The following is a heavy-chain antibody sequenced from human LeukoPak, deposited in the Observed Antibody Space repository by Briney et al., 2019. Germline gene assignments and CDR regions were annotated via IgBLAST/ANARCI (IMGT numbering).Heavy chain of an antibody. CDR1: GYSFTNYW. D-gene: IGHD4-17*01. Sequence: RGESLKISCKDSGYSFTNYWIGWVRQMPGKGLEWMGIIHSADSNTKNSPSFQGQVTISADKSISTAYLQWSGLKASDTAMYYCAGARHGDYRWDYWGQGTLVTVSS. CDR3: AGARHGDYRWDY. J-gene: IGHJ4*02. CDR2: IHSADSNT. V-gene: IGHV5-51*01.